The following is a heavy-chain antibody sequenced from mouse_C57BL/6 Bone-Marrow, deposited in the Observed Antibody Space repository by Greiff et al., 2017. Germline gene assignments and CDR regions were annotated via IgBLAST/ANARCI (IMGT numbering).Heavy chain of an antibody. CDR3: ASSGTTVVATGYFDV. D-gene: IGHD1-1*01. CDR2: IDPNSGAT. Sequence: FTSYWMHWVKQRPGRGLEWIGRIDPNSGATKYNEKFKSKATLTVDKPSSTAYMQLSSLPSEDSAVYYCASSGTTVVATGYFDVWGTGTTVTVSS. CDR1: FTSYW. V-gene: IGHV1-72*01. J-gene: IGHJ1*03.